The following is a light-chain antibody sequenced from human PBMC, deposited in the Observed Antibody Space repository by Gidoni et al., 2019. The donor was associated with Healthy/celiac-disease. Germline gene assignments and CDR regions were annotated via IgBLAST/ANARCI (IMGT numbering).Light chain of an antibody. Sequence: DIQMTQSPSSLSASVGDRVTITCRASQSISSYLNWYQQKPGKAPKLLIYAASSLQSGVPSRFSGSGSGTDFTLTISSLQPEDFATYDCQQSYSTRVTFGPGTKVDIK. CDR2: AAS. CDR1: QSISSY. J-gene: IGKJ3*01. V-gene: IGKV1-39*01. CDR3: QQSYSTRVT.